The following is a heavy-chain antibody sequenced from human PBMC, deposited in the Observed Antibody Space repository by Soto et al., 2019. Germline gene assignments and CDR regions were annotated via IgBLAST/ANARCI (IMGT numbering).Heavy chain of an antibody. D-gene: IGHD2-2*01. V-gene: IGHV3-53*01. CDR1: GFTVTSNY. Sequence: HPGGSLSLSCAASGFTVTSNYMSWVRQAPGKGLEWVSVIYSGGSTYYADSVKGRFTISRDNSKNTLYLQMNSLRAEDTAVYYCAGNTNQLLHSSYYAMDVWGQGTTVTVSS. CDR2: IYSGGST. J-gene: IGHJ6*02. CDR3: AGNTNQLLHSSYYAMDV.